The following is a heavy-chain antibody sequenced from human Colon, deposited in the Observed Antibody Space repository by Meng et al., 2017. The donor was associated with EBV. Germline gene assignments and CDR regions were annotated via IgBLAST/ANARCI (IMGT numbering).Heavy chain of an antibody. D-gene: IGHD2-21*02. Sequence: QGQLQGPGPGLVKPSGTLSLPCAVSGGSLSSRNWWSWVRQPPGKGLEWIGEIYHSGSTNYNPSLKSRVTISVDESKNQFSLRLSSVTAADTAVYYCARVGAYCGGDCYHPRWGQGTLVTVSS. J-gene: IGHJ4*02. CDR3: ARVGAYCGGDCYHPR. V-gene: IGHV4-4*02. CDR2: IYHSGST. CDR1: GGSLSSRNW.